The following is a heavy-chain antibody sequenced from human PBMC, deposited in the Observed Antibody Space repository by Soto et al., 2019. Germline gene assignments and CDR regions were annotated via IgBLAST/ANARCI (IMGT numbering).Heavy chain of an antibody. CDR1: GFTFSSYA. V-gene: IGHV3-23*01. CDR2: ISGSGGTT. Sequence: GGSLRLSCAASGFTFSSYAMTWVRQAPGKGLEWVSAISGSGGTTSYGDFVKGRFTISRDNSKNTLYLQMNSLRAEDTAVYYCAKGPSNPKYYYMDVWGKGTTVTVSS. J-gene: IGHJ6*03. CDR3: AKGPSNPKYYYMDV. D-gene: IGHD4-4*01.